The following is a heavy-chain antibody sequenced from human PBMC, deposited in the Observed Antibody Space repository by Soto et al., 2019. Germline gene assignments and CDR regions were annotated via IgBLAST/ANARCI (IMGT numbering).Heavy chain of an antibody. Sequence: QVQLVQSGAEVKKPGSSVKVSCKASGGTFSSYAISWVRQAPGQGLEWMGGVIPIFGTANYAQKFQGRVTITADESTSTAYMELSSLRSEDTAVYYCGFYGDYVWGTDYWGQGTLVTVSS. CDR3: GFYGDYVWGTDY. J-gene: IGHJ4*02. CDR2: VIPIFGTA. D-gene: IGHD4-17*01. V-gene: IGHV1-69*01. CDR1: GGTFSSYA.